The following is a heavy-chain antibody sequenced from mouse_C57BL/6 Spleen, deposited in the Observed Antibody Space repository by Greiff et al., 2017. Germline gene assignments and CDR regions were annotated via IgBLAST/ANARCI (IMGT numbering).Heavy chain of an antibody. Sequence: VQVVESGPGLVQPSQSLSITCTVSGFSLTSYGVHWVRQSPGKGLEWLGVIWSGGSTDYNAAFISRLSISKDNSKSQVFFKMNSLQADDTAIYFCARNGGWFYYFDYWGQGTTLTVSS. CDR3: ARNGGWFYYFDY. D-gene: IGHD2-3*01. CDR1: GFSLTSYG. CDR2: IWSGGST. J-gene: IGHJ2*01. V-gene: IGHV2-2*01.